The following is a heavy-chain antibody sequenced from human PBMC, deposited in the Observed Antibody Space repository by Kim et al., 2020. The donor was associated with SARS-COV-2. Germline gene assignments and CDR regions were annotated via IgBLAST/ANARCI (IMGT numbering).Heavy chain of an antibody. CDR2: ISSSGSNI. V-gene: IGHV3-11*04. D-gene: IGHD3-10*01. J-gene: IGHJ3*02. CDR3: ARERYGSGTFEI. Sequence: GGSLRLSCAASGFTFSDYDMNWVRQAPGKGLEWVSYISSSGSNIYYADSVKGRFTISRDNAKNSLYLQMNSLRAEDTAVYYCARERYGSGTFEIWGQGTMVTVSS. CDR1: GFTFSDYD.